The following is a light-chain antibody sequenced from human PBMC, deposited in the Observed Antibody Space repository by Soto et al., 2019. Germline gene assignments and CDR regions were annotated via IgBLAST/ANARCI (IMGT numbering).Light chain of an antibody. CDR1: QAIGTD. V-gene: IGKV1-17*01. CDR3: QHYNSYSEA. Sequence: IQMTQSPSSLSASLGDRVTITCRASQAIGTDLGWYQQKPGKAPKRLIYAASSLQSGAPPRFSGSGSGTDFTLTIRSLQSEDFATYYCQHYNSYSEAFGQGTKVELK. J-gene: IGKJ1*01. CDR2: AAS.